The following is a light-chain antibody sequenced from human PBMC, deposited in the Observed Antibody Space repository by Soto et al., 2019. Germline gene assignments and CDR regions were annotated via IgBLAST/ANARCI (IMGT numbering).Light chain of an antibody. V-gene: IGLV2-14*01. CDR1: SSDAGGYNY. Sequence: QSALTQPASVSGSPGQSITISCTGTSSDAGGYNYVSLYQHHPGKAPRLMTYAISNRPSGVSSRFSGSKSGNTASLTISGLQAEDEADYYCSSYTSSSTWVFGGGTKLTVI. J-gene: IGLJ3*02. CDR2: AIS. CDR3: SSYTSSSTWV.